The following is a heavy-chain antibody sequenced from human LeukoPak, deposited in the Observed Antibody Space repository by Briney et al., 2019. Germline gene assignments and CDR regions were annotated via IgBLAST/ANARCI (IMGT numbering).Heavy chain of an antibody. CDR2: IYHSGST. D-gene: IGHD2-2*01. Sequence: TSETLSLTCTVSGYSISSGYYRGWIRQPPGKGLGWIGSIYHSGSTYYNPSLKSRVTISVDTSKNQLSLKLSSVTAADTAVYYCARVFPKRYCSSTSCPRSPFDYWGQGTLVTVSS. CDR3: ARVFPKRYCSSTSCPRSPFDY. CDR1: GYSISSGYY. J-gene: IGHJ4*02. V-gene: IGHV4-38-2*02.